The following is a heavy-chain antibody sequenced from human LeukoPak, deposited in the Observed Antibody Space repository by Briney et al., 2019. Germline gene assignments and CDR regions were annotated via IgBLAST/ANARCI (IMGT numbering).Heavy chain of an antibody. Sequence: SETLSLTCTVSGGSTSSDYWSWIRQSPGKGLEWVGYVYNSGDTGKNPSLKSRVTILLDTSKNQCCLKLTSVSAADTAVYYCARLKLGAYFDLWGRGTLVTVSS. CDR1: GGSTSSDY. V-gene: IGHV4-59*08. CDR3: ARLKLGAYFDL. J-gene: IGHJ2*01. D-gene: IGHD3-16*01. CDR2: VYNSGDT.